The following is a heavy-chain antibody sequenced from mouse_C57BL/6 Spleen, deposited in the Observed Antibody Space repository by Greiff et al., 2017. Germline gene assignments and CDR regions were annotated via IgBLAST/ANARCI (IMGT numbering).Heavy chain of an antibody. V-gene: IGHV1-81*01. Sequence: VQLQQSGAELARPGASVKLSCKASGYTFTSYGISWVKQRTGQGLEWIGEIYPRSGNTYYNEKFKGKATLTADKSSSTAYMELRSLTSEDSAVYYGARGDYYGSSYTWYFDVWGTGTTVTVSS. CDR2: IYPRSGNT. CDR1: GYTFTSYG. D-gene: IGHD1-1*01. J-gene: IGHJ1*03. CDR3: ARGDYYGSSYTWYFDV.